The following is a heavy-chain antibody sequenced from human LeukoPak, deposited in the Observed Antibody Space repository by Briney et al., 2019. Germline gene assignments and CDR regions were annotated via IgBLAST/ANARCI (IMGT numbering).Heavy chain of an antibody. J-gene: IGHJ6*03. CDR1: GFTFKTYW. CDR3: ARDTYDSSGYHFYYMDV. CDR2: IKGGGSEK. D-gene: IGHD3-22*01. Sequence: GGSLRLSCAVSGFTFKTYWMSWVRQAPGKGLEWVANIKGGGSEKHYEDSVRGRFTISRDNAKNSLYLRMNSLRAEDTALYLCARDTYDSSGYHFYYMDVWGKGTTVTASS. V-gene: IGHV3-7*01.